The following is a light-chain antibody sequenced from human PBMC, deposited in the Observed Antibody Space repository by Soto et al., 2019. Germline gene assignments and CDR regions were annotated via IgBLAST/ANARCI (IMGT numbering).Light chain of an antibody. CDR2: LGS. CDR3: MQALQLRT. J-gene: IGKJ1*01. V-gene: IGKV2-28*01. Sequence: DIVMTQSPLSLPVTPGEPASISCRPSQSLLYSNGYNYLDWYLQKPGQSPQLLIYLGSNRASGVPDRFSGSGSGTDFTLKISRVEAEDVGVYYCMQALQLRTFGQGTKVDIK. CDR1: QSLLYSNGYNY.